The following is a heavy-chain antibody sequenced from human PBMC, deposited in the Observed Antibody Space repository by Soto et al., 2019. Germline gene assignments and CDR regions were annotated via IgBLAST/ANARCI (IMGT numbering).Heavy chain of an antibody. V-gene: IGHV1-46*01. CDR3: ARDWAHCNCGSGRNWFDT. CDR2: INPVLXST. Sequence: ASVHVSWEASGHPFTTYYMHCLRQASGQGYQWMGFINPVLXSTSSARKFQGRVTRTNDTSTSTVFMDLSSLRSDDTAEYSCARDWAHCNCGSGRNWFDTGGQGTLVTVSS. D-gene: IGHD2-21*01. J-gene: IGHJ5*02. CDR1: GHPFTTYY.